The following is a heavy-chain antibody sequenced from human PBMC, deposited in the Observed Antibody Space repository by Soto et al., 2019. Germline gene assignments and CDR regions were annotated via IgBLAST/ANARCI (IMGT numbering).Heavy chain of an antibody. CDR1: GGTFSSYT. J-gene: IGHJ3*02. CDR2: IIPILGIA. Sequence: SVKVSCKASGGTFSSYTISWVRQAPGQGLEWMGRIIPILGIANYAQKFQGRVTITADKSTSTAYMELSSLRSEDTAVYYCATLMTTGNNAFDIWGQGTMVTV. D-gene: IGHD4-17*01. V-gene: IGHV1-69*02. CDR3: ATLMTTGNNAFDI.